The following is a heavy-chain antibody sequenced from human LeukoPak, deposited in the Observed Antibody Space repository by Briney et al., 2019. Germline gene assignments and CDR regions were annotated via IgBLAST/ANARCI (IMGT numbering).Heavy chain of an antibody. V-gene: IGHV1-8*03. CDR1: GYTFTSYD. CDR3: AREDYYDSGSSDY. J-gene: IGHJ4*02. D-gene: IGHD3-22*01. CDR2: MNPNSGNT. Sequence: ASVKVSCKASGYTFTSYDINWVRQATGQGLEWMGWMNPNSGNTAYAQKFQGRVTITRNTSISTAYMELSSLRSEDTAIYYCAREDYYDSGSSDYWGQGTLVHVSS.